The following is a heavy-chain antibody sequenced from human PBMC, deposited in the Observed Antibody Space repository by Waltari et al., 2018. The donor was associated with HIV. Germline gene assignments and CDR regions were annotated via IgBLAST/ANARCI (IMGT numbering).Heavy chain of an antibody. V-gene: IGHV3-49*03. CDR2: IRSKAYGGTT. D-gene: IGHD2-15*01. CDR1: GFTFGVYA. Sequence: EVQLVESGGGLIQPGRSLRLSCTASGFTFGVYAMSWFRQAPGKGLEWVGFIRSKAYGGTTEYAASVKGRFTFSRDDSKSIAYLEMNSLKTEDTAVYYCTRAGYWEVVVAAPGYWFDPWAREPWSPSPQ. CDR3: TRAGYWEVVVAAPGYWFDP. J-gene: IGHJ5*02.